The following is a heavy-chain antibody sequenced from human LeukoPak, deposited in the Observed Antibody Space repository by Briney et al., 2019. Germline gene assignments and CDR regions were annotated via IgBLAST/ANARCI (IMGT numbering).Heavy chain of an antibody. CDR3: ARGPGGSGSYYDY. V-gene: IGHV3-21*05. D-gene: IGHD3-10*01. Sequence: PGGSLRLSCAASGFTFSSYSMNWVRQAPGKGLEWVSYISSNSRYIYYADSVKGRFTISRDNAKNSLYLQMNSLRTVDAAVYYCARGPGGSGSYYDYWGQGTLVTVSS. J-gene: IGHJ4*02. CDR1: GFTFSSYS. CDR2: ISSNSRYI.